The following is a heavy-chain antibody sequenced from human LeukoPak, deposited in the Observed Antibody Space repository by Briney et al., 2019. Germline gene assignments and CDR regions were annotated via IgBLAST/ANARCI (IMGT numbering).Heavy chain of an antibody. V-gene: IGHV4-59*01. CDR1: GGSISNYY. CDR2: IYYTGST. Sequence: SETLSLACTVSGGSISNYYWTWIRQPPGKGLEWIGFIYYTGSTKYNPSLNSRVTMSIDTSKTQFSLMLSSAAAADTAVYYCARDDSGSYPYAFDIWGQGTLVTVSS. CDR3: ARDDSGSYPYAFDI. D-gene: IGHD1-26*01. J-gene: IGHJ3*02.